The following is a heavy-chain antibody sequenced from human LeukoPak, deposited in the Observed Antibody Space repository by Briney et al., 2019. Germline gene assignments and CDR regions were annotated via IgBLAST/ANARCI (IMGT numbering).Heavy chain of an antibody. J-gene: IGHJ4*02. D-gene: IGHD4-23*01. CDR3: ASPLGWDFDY. CDR1: GFTFSSYA. Sequence: GGSLRLSCAASGFTFSSYAMHWVRQAPGKGLEWVAVISYDGSNKYYVDSVKGRFTISRDNSKNTLYLQMNSLRAEDTAVYYCASPLGWDFDYWGQGTLVTVSS. CDR2: ISYDGSNK. V-gene: IGHV3-30-3*01.